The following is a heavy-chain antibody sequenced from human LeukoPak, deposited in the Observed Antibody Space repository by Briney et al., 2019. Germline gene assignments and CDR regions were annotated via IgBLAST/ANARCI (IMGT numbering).Heavy chain of an antibody. CDR2: IYHSGST. Sequence: SETLSLTCTVSGGSMSSYYWSWIRQPPGKGLGWIGYIYHSGSTYYNPSLKSRVTISVDRSKNQFSLKLSSVTAADTAVYYCARDAVMVRGVIDYWGQGTLVTVSS. CDR3: ARDAVMVRGVIDY. CDR1: GGSMSSYY. V-gene: IGHV4-59*12. J-gene: IGHJ4*02. D-gene: IGHD3-10*01.